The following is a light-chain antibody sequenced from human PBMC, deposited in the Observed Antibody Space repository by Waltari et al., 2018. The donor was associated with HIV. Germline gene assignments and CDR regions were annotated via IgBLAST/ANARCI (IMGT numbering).Light chain of an antibody. CDR2: AAS. CDR1: QGIRND. J-gene: IGKJ1*01. V-gene: IGKV1-6*01. CDR3: LQDYNYPRT. Sequence: ALQMTQSPSSLSASVGNRITIAWRTSQGIRNDLGWYQQKPGKAPKLLIYAASSVQRGVPSRFSGSGSGTDFTLTISSLQPEDFATYYCLQDYNYPRTFGQGTKGEIK.